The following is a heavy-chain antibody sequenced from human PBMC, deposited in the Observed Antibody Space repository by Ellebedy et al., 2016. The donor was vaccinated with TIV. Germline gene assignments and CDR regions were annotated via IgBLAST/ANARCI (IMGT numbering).Heavy chain of an antibody. Sequence: AASVTVSCKASGYTFRNYFVHWLRPAPGQGLDWMGIINPSGGSTTYAQKLQGRPTMTRDTSTSTVYMELSSLRSEDTAVYYCARARSSGWLHTPDYWGQGLLVTVSS. D-gene: IGHD6-19*01. J-gene: IGHJ4*02. CDR2: INPSGGST. CDR1: GYTFRNYF. CDR3: ARARSSGWLHTPDY. V-gene: IGHV1-46*04.